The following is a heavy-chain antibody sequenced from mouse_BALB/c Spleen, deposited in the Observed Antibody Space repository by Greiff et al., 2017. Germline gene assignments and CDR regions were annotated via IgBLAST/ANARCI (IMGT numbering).Heavy chain of an antibody. V-gene: IGHV2-4-1*01. D-gene: IGHD2-14*01. CDR2: IWSGGST. CDR1: GFSLTSYG. CDR3: ARKGRYDGYYAMDY. J-gene: IGHJ4*01. Sequence: VKLMESGPGLVQPSQSLSITCTVSGFSLTSYGVHWVRQSPGKGLEWLGVIWSGGSTDYNAAFISRLSISKDNSKSQVFFKMNSLQADDTAIYYCARKGRYDGYYAMDYWGQGTSVTVSS.